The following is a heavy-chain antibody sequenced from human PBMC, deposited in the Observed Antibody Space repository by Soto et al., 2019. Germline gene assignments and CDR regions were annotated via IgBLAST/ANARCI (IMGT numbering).Heavy chain of an antibody. CDR2: INPNSGNT. CDR1: GYIFSDYF. J-gene: IGHJ4*02. D-gene: IGHD2-21*02. CDR3: ARALCGGDCYSSLDY. V-gene: IGHV1-2*06. Sequence: ASVKVSCKASGYIFSDYFIHWVRQAPGQGLEWMGRINPNSGNTKFDQDFQGRVTMTRDTSVNTAYVQLSSLRSDDAAVYYCARALCGGDCYSSLDYWGQGSRVTVSS.